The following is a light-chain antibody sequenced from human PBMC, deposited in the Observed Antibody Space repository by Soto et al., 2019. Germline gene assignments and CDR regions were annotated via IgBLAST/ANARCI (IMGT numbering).Light chain of an antibody. CDR3: LLYYGGPWV. CDR2: DIS. Sequence: QAVVTQEPSLTVSPGGTVTLTCDSSTGVVTSGPYPHWFQQKPGRAPRTLMYDISNRHSWTPARFSGSLLGGKAALTLSGAQPEDEAEYYCLLYYGGPWVFGGGTKLT. J-gene: IGLJ3*02. CDR1: TGVVTSGPY. V-gene: IGLV7-46*01.